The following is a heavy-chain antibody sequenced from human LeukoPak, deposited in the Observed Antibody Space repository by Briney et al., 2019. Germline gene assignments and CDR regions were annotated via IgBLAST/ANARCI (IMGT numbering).Heavy chain of an antibody. CDR1: GFTFDDYG. CDR3: ARHLSGVTGHTYGRGIDY. D-gene: IGHD5-18*01. CDR2: IKKDGSEK. V-gene: IGHV3-7*01. Sequence: GGSLRLSCAASGFTFDDYGMSWVRQAPGKGLEWVANIKKDGSEKYYVDSVKGRLTISRDNAKKSLYLQMNSLRAEDTAVYYCARHLSGVTGHTYGRGIDYWGQGTLVTVSS. J-gene: IGHJ4*02.